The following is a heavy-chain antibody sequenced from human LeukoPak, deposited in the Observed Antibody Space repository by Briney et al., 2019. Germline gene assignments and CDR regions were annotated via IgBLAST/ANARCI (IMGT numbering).Heavy chain of an antibody. Sequence: SETLSLTCTVSGGSISSYYWSWIRQPPGKGLEWIGYIYYSGSTNYSPSLKSRVIISVDTSKNQFSLKLSSVTAADTAVYYCARGKRSYGRKTDAFDIWGQGTMVTVSS. CDR1: GGSISSYY. CDR2: IYYSGST. CDR3: ARGKRSYGRKTDAFDI. V-gene: IGHV4-59*01. J-gene: IGHJ3*02. D-gene: IGHD5-18*01.